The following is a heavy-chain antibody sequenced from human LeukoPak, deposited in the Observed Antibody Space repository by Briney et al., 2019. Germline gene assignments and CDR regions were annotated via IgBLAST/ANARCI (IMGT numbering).Heavy chain of an antibody. J-gene: IGHJ3*02. CDR3: AKIAYDAFDI. CDR1: GFSFSSYW. V-gene: IGHV3-74*01. D-gene: IGHD2-21*01. Sequence: GGALRLSCAASGFSFSSYWMCGVRHAPRGGQGRGSRINSDGSRTNYAESLKGRFTTSGDNSTKTHYLQMNRLRAEDPAVYYFAKIAYDAFDIWGEGTMLTLSS. CDR2: INSDGSRT.